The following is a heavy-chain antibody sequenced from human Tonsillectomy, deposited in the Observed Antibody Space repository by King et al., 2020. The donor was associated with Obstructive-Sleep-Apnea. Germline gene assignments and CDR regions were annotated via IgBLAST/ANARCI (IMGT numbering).Heavy chain of an antibody. D-gene: IGHD3-22*01. CDR3: AKGPYDIGDYYYYGMDV. CDR1: GFTFSSYG. V-gene: IGHV3-30*02. J-gene: IGHJ6*02. CDR2: IRYDGSNK. Sequence: VQLVESGGGVVQPGGSLRLSCAASGFTFSSYGMHWVRQAPGKGLEWVAFIRYDGSNKYYADSVKGRFTLSRDNSKNTLYLQMNSLRAEDTAVYYCAKGPYDIGDYYYYGMDVWGQGTTVTVSS.